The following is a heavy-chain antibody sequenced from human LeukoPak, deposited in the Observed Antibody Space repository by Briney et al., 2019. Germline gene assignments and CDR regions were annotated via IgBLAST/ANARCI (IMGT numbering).Heavy chain of an antibody. D-gene: IGHD1-26*01. Sequence: TLSLTCTVSGGSINRGDYYWSWIRQPPGKGLEWIGYIYYSGSAYYNPSLKSRVTILVDTSKNQFSLKLSSVTAADTAVYYCARYSGSYYLDFWGQGTLVTVSS. CDR1: GGSINRGDYY. V-gene: IGHV4-30-4*01. J-gene: IGHJ4*02. CDR3: ARYSGSYYLDF. CDR2: IYYSGSA.